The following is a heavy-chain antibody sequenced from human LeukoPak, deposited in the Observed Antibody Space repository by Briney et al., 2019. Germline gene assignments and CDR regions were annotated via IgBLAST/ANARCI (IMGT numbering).Heavy chain of an antibody. CDR2: IYYSVST. J-gene: IGHJ3*02. D-gene: IGHD3-22*01. Sequence: SETLSLTCTVSGGSISSYYWSWIRQPPGKGLEWIGYIYYSVSTNYNPSLKSRVTISVDTSKNQFSLKLSSVTAADTAVYYCTRDRDYDRIDAFDIWGQGTMVTVSS. CDR3: TRDRDYDRIDAFDI. V-gene: IGHV4-59*01. CDR1: GGSISSYY.